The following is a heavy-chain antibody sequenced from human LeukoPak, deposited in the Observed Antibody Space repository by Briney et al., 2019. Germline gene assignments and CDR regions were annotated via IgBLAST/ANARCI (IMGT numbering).Heavy chain of an antibody. D-gene: IGHD2-21*02. V-gene: IGHV1-46*01. J-gene: IGHJ4*02. CDR3: ARDPTEIVVVVTAPLDY. Sequence: GASVKVSCKASGYTFTSYYMHWVRQAPGQGLEWMGIINPSGGSTSYAQKFQGRVTMTRDTSTSTVYMELRSLRSDDTAVYYCARDPTEIVVVVTAPLDYWGRGTLVTVSS. CDR2: INPSGGST. CDR1: GYTFTSYY.